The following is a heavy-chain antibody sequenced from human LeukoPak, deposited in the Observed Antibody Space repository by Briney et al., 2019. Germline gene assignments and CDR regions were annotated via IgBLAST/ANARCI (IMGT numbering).Heavy chain of an antibody. CDR2: IYTSGST. J-gene: IGHJ4*02. CDR3: ARVTGYMIEDYFDY. Sequence: PSETLSLTCTVSGGSISSGSYYWSWIRQPAVKGLEWIGRIYTSGSTNYNPSLKSRVTISVDTSKNQFSLKLSSVTAADTAVYYCARVTGYMIEDYFDYWGQGTLVTVSS. CDR1: GGSISSGSYY. V-gene: IGHV4-61*02. D-gene: IGHD3-22*01.